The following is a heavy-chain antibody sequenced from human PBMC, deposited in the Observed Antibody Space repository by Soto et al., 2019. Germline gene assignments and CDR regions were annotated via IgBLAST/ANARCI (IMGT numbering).Heavy chain of an antibody. CDR3: ARLAVAGVQEGDY. J-gene: IGHJ4*02. Sequence: QVQLQQWGAGLLKPSETLSLTCAVYGGSFSGYYWSWIRQPPGKGLEWIGEINHSGSTNYNPSLKSRVNISVDTSKNQFSLKLSSVTAADKAVYYCARLAVAGVQEGDYWGQGTLVTVSS. CDR1: GGSFSGYY. CDR2: INHSGST. V-gene: IGHV4-34*01. D-gene: IGHD6-19*01.